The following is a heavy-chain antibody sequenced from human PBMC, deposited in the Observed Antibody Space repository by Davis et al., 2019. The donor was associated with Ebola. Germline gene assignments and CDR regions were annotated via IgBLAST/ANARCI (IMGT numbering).Heavy chain of an antibody. D-gene: IGHD2-21*02. CDR1: GYTFTGYY. CDR3: ARGGGDWSLGNWFDP. J-gene: IGHJ5*02. CDR2: INPNSGGT. V-gene: IGHV1-2*04. Sequence: GESLKISCAASGYTFTGYYMHWVRQAPGQGLEWMGWINPNSGGTNYAQKFQGWVTMTRDTSISTAYMGLSRLRSDDTAVYYCARGGGDWSLGNWFDPWGQGTLVTVSS.